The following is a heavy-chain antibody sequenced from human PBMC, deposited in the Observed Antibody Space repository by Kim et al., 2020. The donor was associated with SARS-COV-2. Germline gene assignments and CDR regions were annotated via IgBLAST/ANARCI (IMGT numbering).Heavy chain of an antibody. D-gene: IGHD2-2*01. CDR3: ARNLVPTTKTYGMDV. Sequence: GGSQRLSCAASGFTFSTYSMNWVRQAPGKGLEWVSSISSTSAYIYYADSVKGRFTISRDNAKDSLYLQMNSLRAEDTAVYYCARNLVPTTKTYGMDVWGQGTTVTVSS. V-gene: IGHV3-21*01. CDR1: GFTFSTYS. J-gene: IGHJ6*02. CDR2: ISSTSAYI.